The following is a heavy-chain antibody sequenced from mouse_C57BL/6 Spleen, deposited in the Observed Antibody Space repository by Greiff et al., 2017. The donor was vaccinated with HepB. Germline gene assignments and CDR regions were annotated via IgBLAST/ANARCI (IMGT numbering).Heavy chain of an antibody. V-gene: IGHV5-9-1*02. CDR1: GFTFSSYA. CDR2: ISSGGDYI. J-gene: IGHJ4*01. D-gene: IGHD3-2*02. Sequence: EVKLMESGEGLVKPGGSLKLSCAASGFTFSSYAMSWVRQTPEKRLEWVAYISSGGDYIYYADTVKGRFTISRDNARNTLYLQMSSLKSEDTAMYYCTREGYSGYGGDYAMDYWGQGTSVTVSS. CDR3: TREGYSGYGGDYAMDY.